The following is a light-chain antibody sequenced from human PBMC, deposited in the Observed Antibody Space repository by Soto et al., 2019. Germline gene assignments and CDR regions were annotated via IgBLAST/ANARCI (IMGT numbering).Light chain of an antibody. CDR3: CSYPGYGTVK. CDR2: EGD. J-gene: IGLJ2*01. Sequence: QTASVSGSLGQSITIPCTGTSSDVGTSKLISWYQQHPRQAPKLIIHEGDKRPSGVSTRFSGSLSGNTASLTISGLQGDDEAEYYCCSYPGYGTVKFGGGTKLTVL. CDR1: SSDVGTSKL. V-gene: IGLV2-23*01.